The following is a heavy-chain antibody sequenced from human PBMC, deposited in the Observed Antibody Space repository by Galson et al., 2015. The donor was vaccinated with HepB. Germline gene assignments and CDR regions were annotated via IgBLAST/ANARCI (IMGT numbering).Heavy chain of an antibody. Sequence: PALVKPTQTLTLTCTFSGFSLSTSGVGVGWIRQPPGKALEWLALIYWDDDKRYSPSLKSRLTITKDTSKNQVVLTMTNMVPVDTATYYCAHIGTVDTPSNWFDPWGQGTLVTVSS. J-gene: IGHJ5*02. CDR3: AHIGTVDTPSNWFDP. V-gene: IGHV2-5*02. D-gene: IGHD1/OR15-1a*01. CDR1: GFSLSTSGVG. CDR2: IYWDDDK.